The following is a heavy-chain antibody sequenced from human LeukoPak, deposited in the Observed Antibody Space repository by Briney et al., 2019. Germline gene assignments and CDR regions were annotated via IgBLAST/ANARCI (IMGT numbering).Heavy chain of an antibody. CDR3: ARSNPDFWSGYPPIYYYYYYGMDV. J-gene: IGHJ6*02. CDR2: IYYSGST. Sequence: SETLSLTCTVSGGSISSYYWSWIRQPPGKGLEWIGYIYYSGSTNYNPSLKSRVTISADTSKNQFSLKLSSVTAADTAVYYCARSNPDFWSGYPPIYYYYYYGMDVWGQGTTVTVSS. CDR1: GGSISSYY. D-gene: IGHD3-3*01. V-gene: IGHV4-59*01.